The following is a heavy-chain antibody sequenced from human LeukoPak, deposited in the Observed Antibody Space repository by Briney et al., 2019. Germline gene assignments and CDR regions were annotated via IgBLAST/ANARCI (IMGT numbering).Heavy chain of an antibody. J-gene: IGHJ4*02. V-gene: IGHV1-2*06. CDR3: ARGPRYSSSWSPTIIFDY. Sequence: GASVKVSCKASGYTFTGYYMHWVRQAPGQGLEWMGRINPNSGGTNYAQKFQGRVTMTRDTSISTAYMELSRLRSDDTAVYYCARGPRYSSSWSPTIIFDYWGQGTLVTVSS. CDR1: GYTFTGYY. CDR2: INPNSGGT. D-gene: IGHD6-13*01.